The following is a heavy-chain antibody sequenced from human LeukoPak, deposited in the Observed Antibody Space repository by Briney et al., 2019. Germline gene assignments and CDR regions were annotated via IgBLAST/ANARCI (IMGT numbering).Heavy chain of an antibody. V-gene: IGHV4-34*01. J-gene: IGHJ6*03. CDR3: ARGGSYSRGYYYYYMDV. CDR1: GGSFSGYY. D-gene: IGHD6-13*01. CDR2: INHSGST. Sequence: SETLSLTCAVYGGSFSGYYWSWIRQPPGKGREWIGEINHSGSTNYNPSLQSRVTISVDTSKNQFSLTLSSVTAADTAVYYCARGGSYSRGYYYYYMDVWGKGTTVTVSS.